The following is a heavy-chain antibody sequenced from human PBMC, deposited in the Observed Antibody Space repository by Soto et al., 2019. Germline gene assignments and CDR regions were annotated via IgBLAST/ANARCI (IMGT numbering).Heavy chain of an antibody. V-gene: IGHV3-30*03. CDR1: GFTFSSYG. J-gene: IGHJ6*03. D-gene: IGHD2-15*01. CDR2: ISYDGSNK. Sequence: GGSLRLSCAASGFTFSSYGMHWVRQAPGKGLEWVAVISYDGSNKYYADSVKGRFTISRDNFKNTLYLQMNSLRAEDTAVYYCASGGSGFYYYYMDVWGKGTTVTVSS. CDR3: ASGGSGFYYYYMDV.